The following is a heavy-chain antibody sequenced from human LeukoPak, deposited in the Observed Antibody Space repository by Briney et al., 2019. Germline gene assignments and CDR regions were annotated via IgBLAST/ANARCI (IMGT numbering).Heavy chain of an antibody. CDR2: INPNTGAT. J-gene: IGHJ4*02. CDR1: GYTLSDYY. D-gene: IGHD2-8*01. CDR3: ARVPIEWSNLYFDY. Sequence: ASVKVSCKASGYTLSDYYDHWVRQAPGQGLEWMGMINPNTGATKTAQKFQGRVTMTGDTSINTASMELTSLTSGDAAVYYCARVPIEWSNLYFDYWGQGTHVTVSS. V-gene: IGHV1-2*02.